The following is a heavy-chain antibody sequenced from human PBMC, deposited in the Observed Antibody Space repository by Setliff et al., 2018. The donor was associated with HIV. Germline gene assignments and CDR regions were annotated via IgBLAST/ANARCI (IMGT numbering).Heavy chain of an antibody. CDR2: INTDGSSI. Sequence: GGSLRLSCVASGFTFSNYWMHWVRKAPGKGLVWVSRINTDGSSISHADPVKGRFTISRDNATNTLFLQRNSLRADDTAVYYCVKDEEYIGVVSATMNMPGYYHYYYMDVCGKGSTVTVSS. J-gene: IGHJ6*03. CDR1: GFTFSNYW. V-gene: IGHV3-74*01. D-gene: IGHD2-2*01. CDR3: VKDEEYIGVVSATMNMPGYYHYYYMDV.